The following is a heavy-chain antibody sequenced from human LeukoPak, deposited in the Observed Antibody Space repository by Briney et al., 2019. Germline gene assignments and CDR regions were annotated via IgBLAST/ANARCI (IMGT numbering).Heavy chain of an antibody. D-gene: IGHD3-16*02. Sequence: GESLKISCQGSGYRFGNYWIGWVRQTPAKGLQCLGIIHPGDSETRYSPSFEGQVTISVDKSINTAYLQWSSLKASDTAMHFCARLSSGAVIPRSHFDYWGQGTLVTVSS. V-gene: IGHV5-51*01. J-gene: IGHJ4*02. CDR1: GYRFGNYW. CDR2: IHPGDSET. CDR3: ARLSSGAVIPRSHFDY.